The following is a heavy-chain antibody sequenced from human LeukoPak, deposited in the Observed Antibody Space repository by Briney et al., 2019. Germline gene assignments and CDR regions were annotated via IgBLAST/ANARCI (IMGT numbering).Heavy chain of an antibody. Sequence: ASVKVSCKASGYTFTGYYMHWVRQAPGQGLEWMGWINPNSGGTNYAQKFQGRVTMTRDTSISTAYMELSRLRSDDTAVYYCARDPGAKYCSSTSCYNRFHYWGQGTLVTVSS. V-gene: IGHV1-2*02. CDR1: GYTFTGYY. J-gene: IGHJ4*02. CDR3: ARDPGAKYCSSTSCYNRFHY. D-gene: IGHD2-2*02. CDR2: INPNSGGT.